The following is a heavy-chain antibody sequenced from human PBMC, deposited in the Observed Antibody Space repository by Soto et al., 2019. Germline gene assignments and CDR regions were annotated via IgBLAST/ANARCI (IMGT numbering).Heavy chain of an antibody. Sequence: QVQLVQSGAEVKKPGASVKVSCKASGYTFTSYDINWVRQATGQGLEWMGWMNPNSGNTGYAQKFQGRVTMTRHTSISTAYMELSSLRSEDTAVYYCSRVSAAAGTPDAFDIWGQGTMVTVSS. D-gene: IGHD6-13*01. CDR2: MNPNSGNT. CDR3: SRVSAAAGTPDAFDI. J-gene: IGHJ3*02. CDR1: GYTFTSYD. V-gene: IGHV1-8*01.